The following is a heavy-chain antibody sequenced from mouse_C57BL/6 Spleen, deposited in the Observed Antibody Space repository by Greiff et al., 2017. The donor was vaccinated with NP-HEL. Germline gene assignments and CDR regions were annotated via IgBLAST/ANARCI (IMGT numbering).Heavy chain of an antibody. CDR1: GYTFTDYY. CDR3: ARYNDYDPLLDY. V-gene: IGHV1-26*01. Sequence: EVQLHQSGPELVKPGASVKISCKASGYTFTDYYMNWVKQSHGKSLEWIGDINPNNGGTSYNQKFKGKATLTVDKSSSTAYMELRSLTSEDSAVYYCARYNDYDPLLDYWGQGTTLTVSS. J-gene: IGHJ2*01. D-gene: IGHD2-4*01. CDR2: INPNNGGT.